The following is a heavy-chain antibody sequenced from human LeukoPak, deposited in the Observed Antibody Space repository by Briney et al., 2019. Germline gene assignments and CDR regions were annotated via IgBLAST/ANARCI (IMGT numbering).Heavy chain of an antibody. CDR3: ARGDIVIVPAAPFDY. CDR2: INHSGIT. D-gene: IGHD2-2*01. J-gene: IGHJ4*02. V-gene: IGHV4-34*01. Sequence: SETLSLTCVVYGWSFNNYYWSWIRQAPGKGLEWIGEINHSGITNYNPSLKSRVTMSIDTSKNQFSLNLRSATAVDTAIYYCARGDIVIVPAAPFDYWGQGTLVTVSS. CDR1: GWSFNNYY.